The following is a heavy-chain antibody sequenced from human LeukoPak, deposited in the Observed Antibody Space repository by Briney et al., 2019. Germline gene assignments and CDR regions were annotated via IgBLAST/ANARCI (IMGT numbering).Heavy chain of an antibody. CDR3: ARRRKIAAQAYDY. CDR2: IHYNGIT. CDR1: GSMYNYY. J-gene: IGHJ4*02. Sequence: SETLSLTCTVSGSMYNYYWSWIRQPPGKGLEWIGYIHYNGITSYNPSLKSRVTISVDTSKNQFSLKLRSVTAADTAVYYCARRRKIAAQAYDYWGQGTLVTVSS. D-gene: IGHD6-6*01. V-gene: IGHV4-59*08.